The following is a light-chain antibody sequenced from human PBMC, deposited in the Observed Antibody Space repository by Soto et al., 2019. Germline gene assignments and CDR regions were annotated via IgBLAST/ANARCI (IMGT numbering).Light chain of an antibody. V-gene: IGLV1-40*01. CDR3: QSYDNSLSGPV. CDR2: GND. Sequence: QSVLTQPPSVSGAPGQGVAISCTGSSSSIGAGNDVHWYRQVPGTAPKLLMYGNDNRPSGVPDRFSGSKSGTSASLAIAGLQAEDEADYYCQSYDNSLSGPVFGGGPQLTVL. J-gene: IGLJ3*02. CDR1: SSSIGAGND.